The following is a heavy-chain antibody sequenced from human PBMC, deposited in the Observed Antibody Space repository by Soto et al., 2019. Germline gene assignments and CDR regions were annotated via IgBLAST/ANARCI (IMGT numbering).Heavy chain of an antibody. V-gene: IGHV3-15*07. CDR3: TTGSVEGV. Sequence: EVQLVESGGGLVKPGGSLRLSCEASDFTISNAWMNWVRQAPGKGLEWVGRIKTKTEGEATDYAAPLKGRFPISRDDSKNTLFLQMKRRKTEDPAVYYCTTGSVEGVWGQGATVTVSS. J-gene: IGHJ6*02. CDR2: IKTKTEGEAT. CDR1: DFTISNAW. D-gene: IGHD2-15*01.